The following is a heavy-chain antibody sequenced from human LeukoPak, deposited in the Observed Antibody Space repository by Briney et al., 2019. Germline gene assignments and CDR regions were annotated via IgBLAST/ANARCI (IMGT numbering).Heavy chain of an antibody. CDR1: GYTFTSYD. D-gene: IGHD1-26*01. CDR3: ARGEVGADAFDI. CDR2: MNPNSGNT. V-gene: IGHV1-8*01. Sequence: ASVTVSCKASGYTFTSYDINWVRQAIGHGREWMGWMNPNSGNTGYAQKFQGRVTMTRNTSISTAYMELSSLRSEDTAVYYCARGEVGADAFDIWGQGTMVTVSS. J-gene: IGHJ3*02.